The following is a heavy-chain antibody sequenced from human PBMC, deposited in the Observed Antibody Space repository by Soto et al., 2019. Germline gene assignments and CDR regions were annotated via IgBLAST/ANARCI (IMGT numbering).Heavy chain of an antibody. CDR3: ASERDGSSWFSVEYFQH. CDR1: GDTFTSYC. Sequence: ASVKVSCKASGDTFTSYCISWVRQATGQGLEWMGWISAYNGNTNYGQKLQGRLTMTTDTSTSTAHMELRSLRSDDTAVYYCASERDGSSWFSVEYFQHWGQGTLVTVSS. D-gene: IGHD6-13*01. J-gene: IGHJ1*01. V-gene: IGHV1-18*01. CDR2: ISAYNGNT.